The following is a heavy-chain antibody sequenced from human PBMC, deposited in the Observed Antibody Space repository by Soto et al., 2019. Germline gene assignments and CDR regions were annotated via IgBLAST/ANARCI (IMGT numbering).Heavy chain of an antibody. D-gene: IGHD1-26*01. V-gene: IGHV3-30*02. CDR1: GFTFSYYG. CDR2: IWYDESNK. Sequence: PGGSVRLSCAASGFTFSYYGMHWVRQAPGKGLEWVAIIWYDESNKYYADSVTGRFTISRDNSNNMVYLQMNSLRAEDTAVYYCAKGGSNAAMDVWGQGTTVTVSS. J-gene: IGHJ6*02. CDR3: AKGGSNAAMDV.